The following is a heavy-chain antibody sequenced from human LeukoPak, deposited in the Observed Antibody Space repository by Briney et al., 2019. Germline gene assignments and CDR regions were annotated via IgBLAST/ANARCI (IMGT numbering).Heavy chain of an antibody. CDR1: GFTFSSYD. J-gene: IGHJ6*03. CDR2: IRYDGSNK. Sequence: GGSLRLSCAASGFTFSSYDIHWVRQARGKALEWVAFIRYDGSNKYYTDSVKGRFTISRDNSKNTLYLQMNSLRAEDTAVYYCAKGRGWEASYYYYYMDVWGKGTTVTISS. CDR3: AKGRGWEASYYYYYMDV. D-gene: IGHD1-26*01. V-gene: IGHV3-30*02.